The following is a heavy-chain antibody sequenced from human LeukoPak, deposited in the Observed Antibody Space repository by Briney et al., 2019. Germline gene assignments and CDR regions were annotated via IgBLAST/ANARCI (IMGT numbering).Heavy chain of an antibody. CDR1: GFTFSNYE. D-gene: IGHD3-10*01. Sequence: GGSRRLSCAASGFTFSNYEINWVRQAPGRGLEWISYISGSGTSIYHANSVKGRFTISRDNAKNSVYLQMNSLRAEDTAVYYCARETYYGSGSYSDFALDYWGQGTLVTVSS. CDR2: ISGSGTSI. CDR3: ARETYYGSGSYSDFALDY. V-gene: IGHV3-48*03. J-gene: IGHJ4*02.